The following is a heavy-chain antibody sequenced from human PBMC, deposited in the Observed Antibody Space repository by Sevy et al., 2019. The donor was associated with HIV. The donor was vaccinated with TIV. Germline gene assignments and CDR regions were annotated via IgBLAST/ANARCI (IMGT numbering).Heavy chain of an antibody. CDR1: GYSFSDSGYY. J-gene: IGHJ6*02. CDR3: ARESYDFWTGPVDYDYGMDV. V-gene: IGHV1-2*02. CDR2: INPKSGAT. D-gene: IGHD3-3*01. Sequence: ASVKVSCKASGYSFSDSGYYVHWVRQALGQGLEWMGWINPKSGATKYAQKFQGRVTMTRDTSVSTANMELTRLTSDDTAVYYCARESYDFWTGPVDYDYGMDVWGQGTTVTVSS.